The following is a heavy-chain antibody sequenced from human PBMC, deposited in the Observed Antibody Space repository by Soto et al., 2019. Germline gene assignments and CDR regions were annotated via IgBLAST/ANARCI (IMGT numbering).Heavy chain of an antibody. CDR3: ALGVYLHLVRPGWFDP. D-gene: IGHD2-8*01. CDR2: GYYSGST. Sequence: SETLSLTCTVSGTSMSGHFWSWMRQPPGKGLERIGYGYYSGSTLYNPSLKSRVTISLDTSKNHFSLRLNSVTSADTAVYYCALGVYLHLVRPGWFDPSGQGTLVTVSS. CDR1: GTSMSGHF. J-gene: IGHJ5*02. V-gene: IGHV4-59*11.